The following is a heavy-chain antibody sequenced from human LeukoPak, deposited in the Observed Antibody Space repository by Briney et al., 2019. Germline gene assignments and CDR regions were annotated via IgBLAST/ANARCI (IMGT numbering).Heavy chain of an antibody. CDR3: ARDHTWGSHGRPFDP. CDR1: GYTFTSYA. CDR2: INTNTGNP. D-gene: IGHD3-16*01. V-gene: IGHV7-4-1*02. Sequence: ASVKVSCKASGYTFTSYAMNWVRQAPGQGLEWMGWINTNTGNPTYAQGSTGRFVFSSDTSVSTAYLQISSLKAEDTAVYYCARDHTWGSHGRPFDPWGQGTLVTVSS. J-gene: IGHJ5*02.